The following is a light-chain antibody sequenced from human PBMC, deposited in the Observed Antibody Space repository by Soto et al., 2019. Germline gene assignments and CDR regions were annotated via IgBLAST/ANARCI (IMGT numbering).Light chain of an antibody. Sequence: DIPMTQSPSTLSASVGDRVTITCRASQSITDWLAWYQQKPGKAPKLLIYRASTLGSGVPSRFSGSGSGTEFTLTISSLQPDDFATYYCQQYVSVSLLTFGGGTKVEIK. CDR3: QQYVSVSLLT. CDR2: RAS. CDR1: QSITDW. V-gene: IGKV1-5*03. J-gene: IGKJ4*01.